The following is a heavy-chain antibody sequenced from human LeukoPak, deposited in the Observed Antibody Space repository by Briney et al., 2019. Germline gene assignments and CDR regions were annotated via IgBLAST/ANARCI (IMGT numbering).Heavy chain of an antibody. CDR1: GFTFSSYG. D-gene: IGHD6-19*01. CDR2: IWYDGSNK. V-gene: IGHV3-33*06. J-gene: IGHJ4*02. CDR3: AKDRLAVAVYYFDY. Sequence: GGPLRLSCAASGFTFSSYGMHWVRQAPGKGLEWVAVIWYDGSNKYYADSVKGRFTISRDNSKNTLYLQMNSLRAEDTAVYYCAKDRLAVAVYYFDYWGQGTLVTVSS.